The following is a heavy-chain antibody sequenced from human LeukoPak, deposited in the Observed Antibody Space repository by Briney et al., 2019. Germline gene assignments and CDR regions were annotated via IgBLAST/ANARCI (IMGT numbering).Heavy chain of an antibody. V-gene: IGHV4-59*01. CDR3: ARVYYYGSGSYGFDP. D-gene: IGHD3-10*01. CDR2: IYYSGST. J-gene: IGHJ5*02. CDR1: GGSISSYY. Sequence: SETLSLTCTVSGGSISSYYWSWIRQPPGKGLEWIGYIYYSGSTNYNPSLKSRVTISVDTSKNQFSLKLSSVTAADTAVYYCARVYYYGSGSYGFDPWGQGTLVAVSS.